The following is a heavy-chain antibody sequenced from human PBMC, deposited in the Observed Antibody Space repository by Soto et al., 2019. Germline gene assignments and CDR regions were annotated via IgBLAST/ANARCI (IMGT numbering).Heavy chain of an antibody. Sequence: QLQLQESGSGLVKPSHTLSLTCTVSGGSISNAAYSCSWIRQTPGKGLEWIGYIYPSGMPFYNPSLRSRVTISIDRSNDQFSLNLKSVNAADTAVYYCARERGGYGLCESWGQGNLVTVSS. D-gene: IGHD5-18*01. CDR3: ARERGGYGLCES. V-gene: IGHV4-30-2*01. CDR1: GGSISNAAYS. CDR2: IYPSGMP. J-gene: IGHJ5*02.